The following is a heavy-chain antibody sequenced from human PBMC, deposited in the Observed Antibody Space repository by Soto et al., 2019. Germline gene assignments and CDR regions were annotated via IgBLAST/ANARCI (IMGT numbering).Heavy chain of an antibody. CDR3: ARPGNYGSGSYLYYLDY. Sequence: QLQLLESGPGLVKPSETLFLTCTVSGGSISSSSYYWGWIRQPPGKGLEWIGSIYYSGSTYYNPSLKSRVTISVDTSKNQFSLKLSSVTAADTAVYYCARPGNYGSGSYLYYLDYWGQGTLVTVSS. CDR1: GGSISSSSYY. V-gene: IGHV4-39*01. D-gene: IGHD3-10*01. J-gene: IGHJ4*02. CDR2: IYYSGST.